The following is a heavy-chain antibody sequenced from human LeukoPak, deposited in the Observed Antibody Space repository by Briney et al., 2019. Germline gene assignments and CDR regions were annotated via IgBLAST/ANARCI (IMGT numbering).Heavy chain of an antibody. Sequence: GGSLRLSCAASGFTFSIYTMHWVRQAPGKGLEWVAVTSYDGNNKKYADSVKGRFTISRDNSKNTLYLQMNSLRAEDTAVYCCAKERGTFTLYDFDYWGQGTLVTVSS. D-gene: IGHD1-26*01. CDR1: GFTFSIYT. V-gene: IGHV3-30*04. J-gene: IGHJ4*02. CDR3: AKERGTFTLYDFDY. CDR2: TSYDGNNK.